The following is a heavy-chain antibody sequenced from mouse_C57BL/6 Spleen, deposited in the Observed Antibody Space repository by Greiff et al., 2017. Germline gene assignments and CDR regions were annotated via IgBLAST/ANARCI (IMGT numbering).Heavy chain of an antibody. CDR2: ISNGGGST. Sequence: EVQGVESGGGLVQPGGSLKLSCAASGFTFSDYYMYWVRQTPEKRLEWVAYISNGGGSTYYPDTVKGRFTISRDNAKNTLYLQMSRLKSEDTAMYYCARGDYGYDEGFAYWGQGTLVTVSA. V-gene: IGHV5-12*01. J-gene: IGHJ3*01. D-gene: IGHD2-2*01. CDR3: ARGDYGYDEGFAY. CDR1: GFTFSDYY.